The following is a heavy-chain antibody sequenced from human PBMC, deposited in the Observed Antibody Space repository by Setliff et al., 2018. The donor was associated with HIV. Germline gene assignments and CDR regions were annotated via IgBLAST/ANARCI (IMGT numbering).Heavy chain of an antibody. D-gene: IGHD3-10*01. J-gene: IGHJ6*03. CDR3: ARSGFGYYYYYMDV. V-gene: IGHV4-31*03. CDR1: GGSISSGGYY. Sequence: SETLSLTCTVSGGSISSGGYYWNWIRQHPGEGLEWIGYIYYSGSTYYNPSLKSRATMSLDTSKNQFSLKLNSVTAADTAMYYCARSGFGYYYYYMDVWGKGTTVTVSS. CDR2: IYYSGST.